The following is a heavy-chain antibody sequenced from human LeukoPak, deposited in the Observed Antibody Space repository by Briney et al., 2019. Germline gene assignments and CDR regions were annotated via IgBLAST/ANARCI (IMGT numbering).Heavy chain of an antibody. J-gene: IGHJ4*02. CDR1: GFTFSSYS. CDR3: AREKEYSSGWSDY. V-gene: IGHV3-48*04. Sequence: GGSLRLSCAASGFTFSSYSMNWVRQAPGKGLEWVSYISSSSSTIYYADSVKGRFTISRDNAKNSLYLQMNSLRAEDTAVYYCAREKEYSSGWSDYWGQGTLVTVSS. D-gene: IGHD6-19*01. CDR2: ISSSSSTI.